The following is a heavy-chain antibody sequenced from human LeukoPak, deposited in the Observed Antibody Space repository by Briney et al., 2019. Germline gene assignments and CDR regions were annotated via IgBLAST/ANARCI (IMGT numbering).Heavy chain of an antibody. V-gene: IGHV4-59*01. D-gene: IGHD3-10*01. CDR2: IYYSGST. Sequence: PSETLSLTCTVSGGSISSYYWSWIRQPPGKGLEWIGYIYYSGSTNYNPSLKSRVTTSVDTSKKQFSLKLSSVTAADTAVYYCARSYYYGSGSLSHGMDVWGQGTTVTVPS. CDR1: GGSISSYY. CDR3: ARSYYYGSGSLSHGMDV. J-gene: IGHJ6*02.